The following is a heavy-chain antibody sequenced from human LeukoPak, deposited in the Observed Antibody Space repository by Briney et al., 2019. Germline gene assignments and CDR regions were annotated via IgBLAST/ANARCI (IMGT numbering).Heavy chain of an antibody. CDR3: ARVEAILEWLLPFDP. D-gene: IGHD3-3*01. J-gene: IGHJ5*02. CDR1: GYTFTSYY. Sequence: GASVKVSCKASGYTFTSYYMHWVRQAPGQGLEWMGIINPSGGSTSYAQKFQGRVTMTRDTSTSTVYMELSSLRSEDTAVYYCARVEAILEWLLPFDPWGQGTLVTVSS. V-gene: IGHV1-46*01. CDR2: INPSGGST.